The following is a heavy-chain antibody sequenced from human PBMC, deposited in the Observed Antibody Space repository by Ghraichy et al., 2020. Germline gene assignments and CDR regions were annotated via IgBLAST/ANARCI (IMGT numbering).Heavy chain of an antibody. V-gene: IGHV4-34*01. CDR2: IDHGGTT. CDR1: GGSLGGYF. D-gene: IGHD2-2*01. Sequence: SETLSLTFAVYGGSLGGYFWSWIRQSPGKGLEWIGEIDHGGTTNYNPSLRDRVTISLDTSKNQFSLKLSSVTAADRAVYYCARDNVVVVPVSAASLFDSWGQGTLVTVSS. CDR3: ARDNVVVVPVSAASLFDS. J-gene: IGHJ4*02.